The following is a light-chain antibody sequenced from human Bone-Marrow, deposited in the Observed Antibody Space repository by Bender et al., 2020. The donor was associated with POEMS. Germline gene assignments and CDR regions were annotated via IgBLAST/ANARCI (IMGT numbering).Light chain of an antibody. CDR1: SSDVGGYNY. V-gene: IGLV2-11*01. CDR3: SSYTHTSTLV. J-gene: IGLJ1*01. Sequence: QSALTQPRSVSGSPGQSVTISCTGTSSDVGGYNYVSWYQHHPGLAPKVVISGVSKRPSGVPDRFSGSKSGNTAFLTISGLQAEDEADYYCSSYTHTSTLVFGTGTKVTVL. CDR2: GVS.